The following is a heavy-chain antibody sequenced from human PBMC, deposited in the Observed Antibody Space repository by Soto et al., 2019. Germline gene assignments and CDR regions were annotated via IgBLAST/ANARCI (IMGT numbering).Heavy chain of an antibody. Sequence: GWSLRLSCAASVFTFISYAMHWVRQAPGKGLEWVAVISYDGSNKYYADSVKGRFTISRDNSKNTLYLQMNSLRAEDTAVYYCATEGSYGDPHFPYYFDYWGQGTLVTVSS. CDR3: ATEGSYGDPHFPYYFDY. D-gene: IGHD4-17*01. CDR2: ISYDGSNK. V-gene: IGHV3-30-3*01. CDR1: VFTFISYA. J-gene: IGHJ4*02.